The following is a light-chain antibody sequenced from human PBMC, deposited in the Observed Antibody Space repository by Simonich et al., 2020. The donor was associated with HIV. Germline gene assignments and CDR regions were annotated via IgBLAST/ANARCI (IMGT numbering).Light chain of an antibody. CDR2: AAS. CDR1: QGIRND. V-gene: IGKV1-6*01. Sequence: AIQMTQSPSSLSASVGDRVNITCRASQGIRNDLGWYQQKPGKAPKLLIYAASTLQSGVPSRFSGSGSGTDFPLTISSLQPEDLATYYCLQDYNLYTFGQGTKLEIK. J-gene: IGKJ2*01. CDR3: LQDYNLYT.